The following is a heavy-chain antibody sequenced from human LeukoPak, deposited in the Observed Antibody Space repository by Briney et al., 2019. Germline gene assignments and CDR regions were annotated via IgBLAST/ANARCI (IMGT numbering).Heavy chain of an antibody. J-gene: IGHJ4*02. CDR1: GGSISSYY. CDR3: ARTIGYCSSTSCSVFDY. D-gene: IGHD2-2*03. Sequence: SETLSLTCTVSGGSISSYYWSWIRQPPGKGLEWIGYIYDSGSTNYNPSLKSRVTISVDTSKNQFSLKLSSVTAADTAVYYCARTIGYCSSTSCSVFDYWGQGTLVTVSS. CDR2: IYDSGST. V-gene: IGHV4-59*01.